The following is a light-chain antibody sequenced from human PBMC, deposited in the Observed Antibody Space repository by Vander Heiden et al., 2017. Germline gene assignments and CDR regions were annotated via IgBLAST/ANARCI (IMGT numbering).Light chain of an antibody. Sequence: QSVLTQPPSVSGAPGQRVTISCTGSSSKIGAGYDVHWYQQLPRTAPKLLIYGSSNRPSGVPDRFSGSKSGTSASLAITGLQAEDEADYYCQSYDSSLRHVVFGGGTKLTVL. V-gene: IGLV1-40*01. J-gene: IGLJ2*01. CDR1: SSKIGAGYD. CDR3: QSYDSSLRHVV. CDR2: GSS.